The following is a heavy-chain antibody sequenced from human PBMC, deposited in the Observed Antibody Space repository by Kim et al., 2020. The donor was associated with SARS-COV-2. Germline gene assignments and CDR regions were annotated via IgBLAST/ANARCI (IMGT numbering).Heavy chain of an antibody. D-gene: IGHD3-10*01. V-gene: IGHV4-59*01. Sequence: SETLSLTCTISGGSISTYYWSWIRLPPGKGLEWLGFIYYTGTTTYNPSLRSRVTISFDASKRQISLKLHSVTAADTAVYFCARKREHYFGSGKGDYFDYWGQGTLVTVSS. CDR2: IYYTGTT. CDR1: GGSISTYY. J-gene: IGHJ4*02. CDR3: ARKREHYFGSGKGDYFDY.